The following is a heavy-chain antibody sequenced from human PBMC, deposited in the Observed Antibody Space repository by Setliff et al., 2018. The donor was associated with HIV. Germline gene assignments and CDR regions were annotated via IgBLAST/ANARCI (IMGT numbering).Heavy chain of an antibody. D-gene: IGHD6-19*01. CDR1: GYTVNKYW. J-gene: IGHJ3*02. CDR2: IYPDDSNT. CDR3: ATTPAVAGLAFDI. V-gene: IGHV5-51*01. Sequence: HGESLKISCQGSGYTVNKYWIAWVRQMPGKGLEWMGIIYPDDSNTIYSPSFQGQVTISVNKSISTAYLQWSSLKASDTAMYYCATTPAVAGLAFDIWGQGTMVTVSS.